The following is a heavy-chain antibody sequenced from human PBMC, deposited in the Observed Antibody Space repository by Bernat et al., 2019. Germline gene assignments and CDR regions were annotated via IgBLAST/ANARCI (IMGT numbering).Heavy chain of an antibody. CDR3: AREENAGGYFDY. V-gene: IGHV1-2*04. CDR2: INPNSGGT. Sequence: QVQLVQSGAEVKKPGASVKVSCKASGYTFTGYYMPWVRQTPGQGLEWMGWINPNSGGTNYAQKFQGWVTMTRDTSISTAYMELSRLRSDDTAVYYCAREENAGGYFDYWGQGTLVTVSS. CDR1: GYTFTGYY. D-gene: IGHD3-16*01. J-gene: IGHJ4*02.